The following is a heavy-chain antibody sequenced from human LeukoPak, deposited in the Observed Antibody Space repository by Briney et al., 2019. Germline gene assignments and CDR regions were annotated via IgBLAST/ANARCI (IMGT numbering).Heavy chain of an antibody. CDR3: ARLREYFGVALFDY. D-gene: IGHD3-3*01. CDR1: GGSISSINSY. Sequence: PSETLSLTCTVSGGSISSINSYWGWIRQPPGKGLEWIGSIYYSGSTYYNPSLKSRVTISVDTSKNQFSLKLSSVTAADTAVYYCARLREYFGVALFDYWGQGTLVTVSS. J-gene: IGHJ4*02. V-gene: IGHV4-39*01. CDR2: IYYSGST.